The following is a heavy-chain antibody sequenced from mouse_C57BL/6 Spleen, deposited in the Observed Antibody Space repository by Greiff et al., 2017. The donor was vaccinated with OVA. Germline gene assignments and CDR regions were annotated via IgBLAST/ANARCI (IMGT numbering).Heavy chain of an antibody. J-gene: IGHJ3*01. CDR2: ISSGGSYT. CDR1: GFTFSSYG. V-gene: IGHV5-6*01. CDR3: ARQTDSSGYGFAY. Sequence: DVHLVESGGDLVKPGGSLKLSCAASGFTFSSYGMSWVRQTPDKRLEWVATISSGGSYTYYPDSVKGRFTISRDNAKNTLYLQMSSLKSEDTAMYYCARQTDSSGYGFAYWGQGTLITVSA. D-gene: IGHD3-2*02.